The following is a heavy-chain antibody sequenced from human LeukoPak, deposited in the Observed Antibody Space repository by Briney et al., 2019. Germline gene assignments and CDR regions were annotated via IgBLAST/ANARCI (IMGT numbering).Heavy chain of an antibody. CDR3: AASACGGDCYDFDY. CDR1: GGTFSSYA. Sequence: GASVKVSCKASGGTFSSYAISWVRQAPGQGLEWMGRIIPILGIANYAQKFQGRVTITADKSTSTAYMELSSLRSEDTAVYYCAASACGGDCYDFDYWGQGTLVTVSS. V-gene: IGHV1-69*04. D-gene: IGHD2-21*02. J-gene: IGHJ4*02. CDR2: IIPILGIA.